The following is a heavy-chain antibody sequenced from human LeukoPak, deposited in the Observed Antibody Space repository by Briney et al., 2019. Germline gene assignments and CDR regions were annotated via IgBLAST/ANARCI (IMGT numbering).Heavy chain of an antibody. V-gene: IGHV3-30-3*01. D-gene: IGHD6-19*01. Sequence: PGGSLRLSCAASGFTFSSYAMHWVRQAPGKGLEWVAVISYDGSNKYYADSVKGRFTISRDNFKNTLYLQMNSLRAEDTAVYYCARGSRAVAGPGDYWGQGTLVTVSS. CDR2: ISYDGSNK. CDR3: ARGSRAVAGPGDY. CDR1: GFTFSSYA. J-gene: IGHJ4*02.